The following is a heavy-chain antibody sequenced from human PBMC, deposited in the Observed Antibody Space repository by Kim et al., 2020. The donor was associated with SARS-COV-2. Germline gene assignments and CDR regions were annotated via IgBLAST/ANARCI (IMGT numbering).Heavy chain of an antibody. J-gene: IGHJ4*02. CDR3: ARYYYDSSGYSEPPYFDY. V-gene: IGHV4-59*01. Sequence: KRRVTISVDTSKNQFSLKLSSVTAADTAVYYCARYYYDSSGYSEPPYFDYWGQGTLVTVSS. D-gene: IGHD3-22*01.